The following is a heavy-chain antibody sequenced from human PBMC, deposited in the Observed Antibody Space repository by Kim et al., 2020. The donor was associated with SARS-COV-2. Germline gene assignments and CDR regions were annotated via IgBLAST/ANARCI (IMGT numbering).Heavy chain of an antibody. V-gene: IGHV3-9*01. CDR3: AKDKASYPSGCFDY. J-gene: IGHJ4*02. Sequence: YADSVKGRFTISRDNAQNSLYLQMNSLRDEDTALYYCAKDKASYPSGCFDYWGQGTLVTVSS. D-gene: IGHD3-10*01.